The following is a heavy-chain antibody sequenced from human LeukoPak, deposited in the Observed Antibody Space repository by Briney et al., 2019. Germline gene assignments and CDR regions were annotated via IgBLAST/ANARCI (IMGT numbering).Heavy chain of an antibody. J-gene: IGHJ3*02. CDR2: IYHSGST. Sequence: PSQTLSLTCTVSGGSISSGGYYWSWLRQPPGKGLEWIVYIYHSGSTYYNPSLKSRVTISVDRSKNQFSLKLSSVTAADTAVYYCARGGNTHDAFDIWGQGTMVTVSS. D-gene: IGHD4-23*01. CDR3: ARGGNTHDAFDI. V-gene: IGHV4-30-2*01. CDR1: GGSISSGGYY.